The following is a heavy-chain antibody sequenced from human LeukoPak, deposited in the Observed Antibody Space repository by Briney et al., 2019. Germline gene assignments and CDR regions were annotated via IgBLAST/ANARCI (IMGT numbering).Heavy chain of an antibody. CDR2: IWYDGSNK. CDR3: ARHQFDSYFDY. D-gene: IGHD3-9*01. Sequence: GGSLRLSCAASGFTFSSYGMHWVRQAPGKGLEWVAVIWYDGSNKYYADSVKGRFTIPRDNSKNTLYLQMNSLRAEDTAVYYCARHQFDSYFDYWGQGTLVTVSS. CDR1: GFTFSSYG. J-gene: IGHJ4*02. V-gene: IGHV3-33*01.